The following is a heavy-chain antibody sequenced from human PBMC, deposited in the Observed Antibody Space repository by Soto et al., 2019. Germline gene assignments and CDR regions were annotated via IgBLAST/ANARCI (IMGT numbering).Heavy chain of an antibody. CDR3: AREPYYGSGSYDY. CDR1: GGSISSGDYY. Sequence: SETLSLTCTVSGGSISSGDYYWSWIRQPPGKGLEWIGYIYYSGSTYYNPSLKSRVTISVDTSKNQFSLKLSSVTAADTAVYYCAREPYYGSGSYDYWGQGTLVTVSS. D-gene: IGHD3-10*01. J-gene: IGHJ4*02. V-gene: IGHV4-30-4*01. CDR2: IYYSGST.